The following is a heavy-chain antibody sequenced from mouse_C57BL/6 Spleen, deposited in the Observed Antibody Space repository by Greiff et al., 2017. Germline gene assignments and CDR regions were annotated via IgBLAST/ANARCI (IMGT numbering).Heavy chain of an antibody. CDR3: TREDYFYAMDY. Sequence: EVQGVESGEGLVKPGGSLKLSCAASGFTFSSYAMSWVRQTPEKRLEWVAYISSGGDYIYYADTVKGRFTISRDNARNTLYLQMSSLKSEDTAMYYCTREDYFYAMDYWGQGTSVTVSS. CDR2: ISSGGDYI. J-gene: IGHJ4*01. V-gene: IGHV5-9-1*02. D-gene: IGHD1-1*01. CDR1: GFTFSSYA.